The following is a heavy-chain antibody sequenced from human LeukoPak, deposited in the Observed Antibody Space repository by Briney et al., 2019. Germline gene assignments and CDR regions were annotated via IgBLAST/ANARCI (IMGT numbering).Heavy chain of an antibody. CDR3: ARHRYFDWLSETAFDY. V-gene: IGHV1-18*01. CDR2: ISAYNGNT. J-gene: IGHJ4*02. D-gene: IGHD3-9*01. Sequence: ASVKVSCKASGYTFTSYGISWVRQAPGQGLEWMGWISAYNGNTHYAQKLQGRVTMTTDTSASTVYMELRSLRSDDTAVYYCARHRYFDWLSETAFDYWGRGTLVTVSS. CDR1: GYTFTSYG.